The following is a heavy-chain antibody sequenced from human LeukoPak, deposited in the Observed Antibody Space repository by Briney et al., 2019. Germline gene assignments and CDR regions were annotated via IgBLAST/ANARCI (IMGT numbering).Heavy chain of an antibody. V-gene: IGHV4-38-2*02. CDR2: IYHRGST. CDR3: ARAGGIAVVWFDP. J-gene: IGHJ5*02. Sequence: SETLSLTCTVSGYSISSGYYWGWIRQPPGKGLVWIGSIYHRGSTYYNPSLKSRVTISVDTSKNQFSLKLSSVTAADTAVYYCARAGGIAVVWFDPWGQGTLVTVSS. CDR1: GYSISSGYY. D-gene: IGHD6-19*01.